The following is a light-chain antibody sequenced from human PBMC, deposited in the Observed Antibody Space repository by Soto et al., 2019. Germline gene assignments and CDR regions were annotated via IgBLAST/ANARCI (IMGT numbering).Light chain of an antibody. Sequence: EIVMTQSPATLSVSQGGRATLSCRPSHSISDTLAWYQQKPGQAPRLLIHGASTRATGFPGRFSGSGSGTDFTLTISSLQSEDFAVYYCQRYNNWPWTFGQGTKVDI. V-gene: IGKV3-15*01. CDR1: HSISDT. J-gene: IGKJ1*01. CDR2: GAS. CDR3: QRYNNWPWT.